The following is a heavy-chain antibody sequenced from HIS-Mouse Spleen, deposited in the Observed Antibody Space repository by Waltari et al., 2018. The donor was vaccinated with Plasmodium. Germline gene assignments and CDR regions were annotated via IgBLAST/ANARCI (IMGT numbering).Heavy chain of an antibody. D-gene: IGHD6-19*01. CDR3: ARDLFRIGVAGTEYYYGMDV. Sequence: QVQLVQSGAEVKKPGASVKVSCKASGYTFTSYYMHWVRQAPGQGLEWMGIINPSGGSTSDAQKFKGRVTMTRDTSTSTVYMELSSLRSEDTAVYYCARDLFRIGVAGTEYYYGMDVWGQGTTVTVSS. CDR1: GYTFTSYY. V-gene: IGHV1-46*01. CDR2: INPSGGST. J-gene: IGHJ6*02.